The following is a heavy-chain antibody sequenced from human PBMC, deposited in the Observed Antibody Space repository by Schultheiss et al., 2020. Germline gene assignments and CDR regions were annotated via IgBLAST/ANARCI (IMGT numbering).Heavy chain of an antibody. J-gene: IGHJ6*03. D-gene: IGHD1-26*01. Sequence: RGSLRLSCAASGFTFSSYAMSWVRQAPGKGLEWVAVISYDGSNKYYADSVKGRFTISRDNAKNSLYLQMNSLRAEDTALYYCAKDIWGRLWELSRHMDVWGKGTTVTVSS. CDR3: AKDIWGRLWELSRHMDV. CDR1: GFTFSSYA. CDR2: ISYDGSNK. V-gene: IGHV3-30*18.